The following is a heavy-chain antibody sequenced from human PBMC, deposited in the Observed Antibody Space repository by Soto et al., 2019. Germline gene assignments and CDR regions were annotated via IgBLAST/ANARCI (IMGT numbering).Heavy chain of an antibody. CDR3: ALPNWNPGGGVLNL. J-gene: IGHJ1*01. CDR1: GFTFGDFY. Sequence: QAQLVESGGDLVKPGGSLRLSCAASGFTFGDFYMTWIRQAPGKGLEWISYISKTSSTIYYAVSVKGRFSISRDNAKNALDLERKSLRPEDTAVYYCALPNWNPGGGVLNLWGRGTLVIVSS. D-gene: IGHD3-16*01. V-gene: IGHV3-11*01. CDR2: ISKTSSTI.